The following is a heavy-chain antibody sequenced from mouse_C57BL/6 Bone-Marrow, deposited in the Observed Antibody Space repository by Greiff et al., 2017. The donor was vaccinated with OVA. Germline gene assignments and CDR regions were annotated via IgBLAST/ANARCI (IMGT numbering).Heavy chain of an antibody. V-gene: IGHV1-26*01. D-gene: IGHD2-4*01. CDR3: ARGDDYDS. J-gene: IGHJ2*01. CDR2: INPNNGGT. CDR1: GYTFTDYY. Sequence: EVQLQQSGPELVKPGASVKISCKASGYTFTDYYMNWVKQSHGKSLDWIGDINPNNGGTSYNQKFKGKATLTVDKSSSTAYMELRSLTSEDSAVYYCARGDDYDSWGQGTTLTVSS.